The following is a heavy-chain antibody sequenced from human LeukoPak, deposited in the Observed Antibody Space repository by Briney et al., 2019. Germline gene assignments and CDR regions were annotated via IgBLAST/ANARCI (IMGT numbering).Heavy chain of an antibody. V-gene: IGHV4-39*07. CDR3: ARLRSYDSSIWFDP. Sequence: PSETLSLTCTVSGGSISSSSYYWGWIRQPPGKGLEWIGSIYYSGSTYYNPSLKSRVTISVDRSKNQFSLKLSSVTAADTAVYYCARLRSYDSSIWFDPWGQGTLVTVSS. CDR2: IYYSGST. D-gene: IGHD3-22*01. J-gene: IGHJ5*02. CDR1: GGSISSSSYY.